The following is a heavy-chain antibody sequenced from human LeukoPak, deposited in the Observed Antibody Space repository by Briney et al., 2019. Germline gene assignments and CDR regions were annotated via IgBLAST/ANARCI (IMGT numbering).Heavy chain of an antibody. CDR2: ISGSGGST. V-gene: IGHV3-23*01. CDR3: AKDGCSSTSCSPPDY. D-gene: IGHD2-2*01. CDR1: GFTFSSDA. Sequence: GGSLRLSCAASGFTFSSDAMSWVRQAPGKGLEWVSGISGSGGSTYYADSVKGRFTISRDNSKITLYLQMNSLRAEDTAVYYCAKDGCSSTSCSPPDYWGQGTLVTVSS. J-gene: IGHJ4*02.